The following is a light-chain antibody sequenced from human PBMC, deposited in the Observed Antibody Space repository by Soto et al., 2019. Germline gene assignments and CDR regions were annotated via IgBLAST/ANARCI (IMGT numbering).Light chain of an antibody. CDR3: QQYYSYPPT. Sequence: AIRMTQSPSSFSASTGDRVTITCRASQGISSYLAWYQQKPGKAPKLLIYAASTLQSGVPSRFSSSGSGTDFTLTISCLQSEDFAPYYCQQYYSYPPTFGQGTKVEIK. V-gene: IGKV1-8*01. CDR1: QGISSY. CDR2: AAS. J-gene: IGKJ1*01.